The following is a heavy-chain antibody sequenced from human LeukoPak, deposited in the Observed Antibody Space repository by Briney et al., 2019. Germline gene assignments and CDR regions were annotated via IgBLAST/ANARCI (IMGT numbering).Heavy chain of an antibody. Sequence: PSETLSLTCSVSGGSISSYYWSWIRQPPGKGLEWIGYIYYSGSTNYNPSLKSRVTISVDTSKNQFSLKLSSVTAADTAVYYCARWRLYDYVWGSYRQGDAFDIWGQGTMVTVSS. CDR3: ARWRLYDYVWGSYRQGDAFDI. J-gene: IGHJ3*02. V-gene: IGHV4-59*01. D-gene: IGHD3-16*02. CDR2: IYYSGST. CDR1: GGSISSYY.